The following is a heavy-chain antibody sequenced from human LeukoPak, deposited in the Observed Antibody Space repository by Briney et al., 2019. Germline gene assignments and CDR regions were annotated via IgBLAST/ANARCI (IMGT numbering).Heavy chain of an antibody. D-gene: IGHD2-8*01. CDR2: ISSSGSTI. Sequence: GGPLRLSCAASGFTFSDYYMNWIRQAPGKGLEWVSYISSSGSTIYYADSVKGRFTISRDNSKNTLYLQMNSLRAEDTAVYYCAKEGVGHHPHAFDIWGQGTMVTVSS. CDR1: GFTFSDYY. V-gene: IGHV3-11*01. J-gene: IGHJ3*02. CDR3: AKEGVGHHPHAFDI.